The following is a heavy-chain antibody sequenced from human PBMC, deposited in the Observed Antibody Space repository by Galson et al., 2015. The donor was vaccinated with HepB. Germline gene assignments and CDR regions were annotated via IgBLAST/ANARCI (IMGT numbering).Heavy chain of an antibody. J-gene: IGHJ4*02. CDR2: IKSKTDGGTT. V-gene: IGHV3-15*01. Sequence: SLRLSCAASGFTFSNAWMSWVRQAPGKGLEWVGRIKSKTDGGTTDYAAPVKGRFTISRDDSKNTLYLQMNSLRAEDTAVYYCAKVQKYYYDSSGYRGGFENWGQGTLVTVSS. CDR1: GFTFSNAW. D-gene: IGHD3-22*01. CDR3: AKVQKYYYDSSGYRGGFEN.